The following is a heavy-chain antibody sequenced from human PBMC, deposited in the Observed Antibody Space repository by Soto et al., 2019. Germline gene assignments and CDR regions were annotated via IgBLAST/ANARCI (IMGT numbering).Heavy chain of an antibody. J-gene: IGHJ4*02. CDR1: GFTFSSDG. CDR2: ISFDGSNK. D-gene: IGHD3-3*01. Sequence: PGGSLRLSCSASGFTFSSDGMHWVRQAPRKGLEWVAVISFDGSNKYYADSVKGRFTISRDNSKNTLYLQMNSLRAEDTAVYFCAKGDTIFGASDFDYWGQGTLVTVSS. CDR3: AKGDTIFGASDFDY. V-gene: IGHV3-30*18.